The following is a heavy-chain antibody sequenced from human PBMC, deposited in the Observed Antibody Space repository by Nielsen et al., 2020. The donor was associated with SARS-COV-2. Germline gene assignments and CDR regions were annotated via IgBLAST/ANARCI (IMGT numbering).Heavy chain of an antibody. V-gene: IGHV1-18*01. J-gene: IGHJ4*02. CDR2: ISAYNGNT. CDR1: GYTFTSYG. Sequence: ASVKVSCKASGYTFTSYGISWVRQAPGQGLEWMGWISAYNGNTNYAQKLQGGVTMTTDTSTSTAYMELRSLRSDDTAVYYCARGAEVAGWGVLDYWGQGTLVTVSS. CDR3: ARGAEVAGWGVLDY. D-gene: IGHD5-12*01.